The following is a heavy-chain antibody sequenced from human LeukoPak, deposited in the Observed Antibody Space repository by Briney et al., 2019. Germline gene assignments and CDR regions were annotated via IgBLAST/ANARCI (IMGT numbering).Heavy chain of an antibody. CDR3: ARDGVATIFGAYYYYYMDV. J-gene: IGHJ6*03. D-gene: IGHD5-12*01. CDR1: GFTFSSYA. V-gene: IGHV3-30*04. Sequence: GGSLRLSCTASGFTFSSYAMHWVRQAPGKGLEWVAVISYDGSNKYYADSVKGRFTISRDNSKNTLYRQMNSLRAEDTAVYYCARDGVATIFGAYYYYYMDVWGKGTTVTVSS. CDR2: ISYDGSNK.